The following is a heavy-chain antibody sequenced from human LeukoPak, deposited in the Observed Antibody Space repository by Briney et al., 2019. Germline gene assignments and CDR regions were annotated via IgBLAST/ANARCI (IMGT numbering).Heavy chain of an antibody. V-gene: IGHV1-18*01. CDR3: ARIERLWDSSGYYFRGDFDY. CDR1: GYTFTSYG. J-gene: IGHJ4*02. D-gene: IGHD3-22*01. Sequence: ASVKVSCKASGYTFTSYGISWVRQAPGQGLEWMGWISAYNGNTNYAQKLQGRVTMTTDTSTSTAYMELRSLRSDDTAVYYCARIERLWDSSGYYFRGDFDYWGQGTLVTVSS. CDR2: ISAYNGNT.